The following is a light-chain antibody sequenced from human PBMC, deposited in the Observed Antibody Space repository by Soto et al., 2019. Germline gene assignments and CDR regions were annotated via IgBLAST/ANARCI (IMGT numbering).Light chain of an antibody. J-gene: IGKJ1*01. CDR1: QRISTY. CDR3: QQSYDTLWT. CDR2: TSS. V-gene: IGKV1-39*01. Sequence: DIQLTQSPSSLSASVGERVSISCRASQRISTYPNWFQQKPGRAPNLLIFTSSTLESGVSSRFSGSGSGTDFTLTISSLQPEDVATYYCQQSYDTLWTFGQGTRV.